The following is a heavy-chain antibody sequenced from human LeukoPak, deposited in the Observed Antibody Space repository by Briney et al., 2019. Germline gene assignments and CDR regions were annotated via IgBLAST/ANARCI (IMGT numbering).Heavy chain of an antibody. V-gene: IGHV3-23*01. D-gene: IGHD3-22*01. CDR2: ISGSGGST. CDR1: GFTFSSYA. J-gene: IGHJ4*02. Sequence: GGSLRLSCAASGFTFSSYAMSWVRQAPGKGLEWVSAISGSGGSTYYADSVKGRFTISRDNSKNTLYLQMNSLRAEDTAVYHCARVTYYYDSSGETAYFDYWGQGTLVTVSS. CDR3: ARVTYYYDSSGETAYFDY.